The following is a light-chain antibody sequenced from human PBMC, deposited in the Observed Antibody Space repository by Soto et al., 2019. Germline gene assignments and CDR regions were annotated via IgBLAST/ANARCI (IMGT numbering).Light chain of an antibody. CDR2: KAS. V-gene: IGKV1-5*03. CDR1: QSINNL. J-gene: IGKJ1*01. CDR3: QQYYSYPGT. Sequence: DIPMTQSPSTLSASVGDRVAITCRASQSINNLLVWYQQKPGKAPKLLIYKASRLESGVPSRFSGSGSGTEFTLTISSLQPDDFATYYCQQYYSYPGTFGQGTKVAIK.